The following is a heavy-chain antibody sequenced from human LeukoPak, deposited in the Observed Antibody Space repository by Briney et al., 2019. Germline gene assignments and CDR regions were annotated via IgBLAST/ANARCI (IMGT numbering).Heavy chain of an antibody. CDR3: ARGTNWSPLDFDY. J-gene: IGHJ4*02. D-gene: IGHD1-20*01. Sequence: PGGSLRLSCAASGFTFSSYWMNWARQAPGKGLEWVASINHNGNVNYYVDSVKGRFTISRDNAKNSLFLQMNSLRAEDTAVYFCARGTNWSPLDFDYWGQGTLVTVSS. CDR2: INHNGNVN. V-gene: IGHV3-7*01. CDR1: GFTFSSYW.